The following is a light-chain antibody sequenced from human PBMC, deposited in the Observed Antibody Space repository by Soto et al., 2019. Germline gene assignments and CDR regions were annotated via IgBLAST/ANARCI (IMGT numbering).Light chain of an antibody. CDR2: VNNDGSH. CDR1: SGHSRNA. Sequence: QLVLTQSPSASASLGASVKLTCTLSSGHSRNAIAWHQQLPQKGPRYLMKVNNDGSHAKGAGIPDRFSGSSSGAERYLIISSLQSDDEAAYYCQTWETGSVIFGGGTKLTVL. J-gene: IGLJ2*01. CDR3: QTWETGSVI. V-gene: IGLV4-69*01.